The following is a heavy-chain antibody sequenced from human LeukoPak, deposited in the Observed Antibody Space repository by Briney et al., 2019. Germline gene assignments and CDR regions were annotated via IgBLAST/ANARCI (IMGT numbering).Heavy chain of an antibody. J-gene: IGHJ4*02. CDR3: ARSRGTTLVTRFDY. CDR2: INTSGST. CDR1: GGSISNYN. Sequence: PSETLSLTCTVSGGSISNYNWSWIRQPARKGLEWIGRINTSGSTDYNPSLKSRVTMSVDTAKNQFSLNLSSLTAADTAVYYCARSRGTTLVTRFDYWGQGTLVTVSS. V-gene: IGHV4-4*07. D-gene: IGHD5-18*01.